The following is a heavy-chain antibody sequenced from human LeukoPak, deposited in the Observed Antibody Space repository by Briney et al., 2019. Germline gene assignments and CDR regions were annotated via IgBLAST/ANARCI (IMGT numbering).Heavy chain of an antibody. CDR1: GYTFTSYG. Sequence: GASVKVSCKASGYTFTSYGISWVRQAPGQGLEWMGWISAYNGNTNYAQKLQGRVTMTTDTSTSTAHMEVRSLRSDDTAVYYCARQGITGTTPFDYWGQGTLVTVSS. J-gene: IGHJ4*02. CDR3: ARQGITGTTPFDY. CDR2: ISAYNGNT. D-gene: IGHD1-7*01. V-gene: IGHV1-18*01.